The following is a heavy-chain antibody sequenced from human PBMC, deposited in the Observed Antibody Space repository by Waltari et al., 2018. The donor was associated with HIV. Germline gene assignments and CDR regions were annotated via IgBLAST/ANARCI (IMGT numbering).Heavy chain of an antibody. J-gene: IGHJ4*02. CDR2: ISGSGGST. D-gene: IGHD3-22*01. V-gene: IGHV3-23*04. CDR1: GCTFTHYA. Sequence: EVQLVESGGGLVQPGGSLRLSCVASGCTFTHYAQNWVRQAPGKGLEWGSGISGSGGSTYYSASVKGRFTISRDNSKNTLYLQMNSLRAEDTALYYCAKDDSTGSSGYYPFHYWGQGTLITVSS. CDR3: AKDDSTGSSGYYPFHY.